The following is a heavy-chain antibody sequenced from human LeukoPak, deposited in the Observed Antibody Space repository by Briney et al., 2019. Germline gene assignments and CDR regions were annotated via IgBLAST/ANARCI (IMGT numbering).Heavy chain of an antibody. CDR3: ARDRSIIADSGTHYYYGMDV. Sequence: SETLSLTCAVYGGSFSGYYWSWIRQPPGKGLEWIGEINHSGSTNYNPSLKSRVTISADTSKNQFSLNLRSVTAADTAVYYCARDRSIIADSGTHYYYGMDVWGQGTTVTVSS. CDR2: INHSGST. V-gene: IGHV4-34*01. CDR1: GGSFSGYY. D-gene: IGHD6-13*01. J-gene: IGHJ6*02.